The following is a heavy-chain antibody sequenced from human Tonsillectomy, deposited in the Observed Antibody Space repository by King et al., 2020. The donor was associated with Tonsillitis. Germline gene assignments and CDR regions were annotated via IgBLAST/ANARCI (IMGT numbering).Heavy chain of an antibody. CDR3: AKGYSGSYRLGCWVDY. CDR1: GFTFDDYA. Sequence: VQLVESGGGLVQPGRSLRLSCAASGFTFDDYAMHWVRQAPGKGLEWVSGISWNSGSIGYADSVKGRFTISRDNAKNSLYLQMNSLRAEDTALYYCAKGYSGSYRLGCWVDYWGQGTLVTVSS. CDR2: ISWNSGSI. J-gene: IGHJ4*02. D-gene: IGHD1-26*01. V-gene: IGHV3-9*01.